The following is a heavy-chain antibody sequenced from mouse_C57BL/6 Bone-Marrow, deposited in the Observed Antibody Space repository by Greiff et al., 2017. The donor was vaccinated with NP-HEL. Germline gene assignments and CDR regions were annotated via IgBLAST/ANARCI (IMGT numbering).Heavy chain of an antibody. D-gene: IGHD1-1*01. CDR1: GFTFSNYW. Sequence: EVKVEESGGGLVQPGGSMKLSCVASGFTFSNYWMNWVRQSPEKGLEWVAQIRLKSDNYATHYAVSVKGRLTISRDDSKMRVYRQMNNVRADDTGIYYCTGTTVDYWGQGTTLTVSS. CDR3: TGTTVDY. V-gene: IGHV6-3*01. CDR2: IRLKSDNYAT. J-gene: IGHJ2*01.